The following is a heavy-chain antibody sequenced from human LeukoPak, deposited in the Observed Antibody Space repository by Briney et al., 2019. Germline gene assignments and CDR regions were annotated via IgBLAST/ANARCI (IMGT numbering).Heavy chain of an antibody. J-gene: IGHJ6*03. V-gene: IGHV3-7*01. CDR1: GFTFSSYW. D-gene: IGHD3-16*01. Sequence: GGSLRLSCAASGFTFSSYWMSWVRQAPGKGLEWVANIKQDGSEKYYVDSVKGRFTISRDNAKDSLYLQMNSLRAEDTAVYYCAGEYGGAPYRRTRYYYYYMDVWGKGTTVTVSS. CDR3: AGEYGGAPYRRTRYYYYYMDV. CDR2: IKQDGSEK.